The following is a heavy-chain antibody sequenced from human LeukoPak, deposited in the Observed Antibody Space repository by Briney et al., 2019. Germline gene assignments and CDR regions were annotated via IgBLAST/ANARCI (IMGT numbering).Heavy chain of an antibody. J-gene: IGHJ4*02. Sequence: QPGGSLRLACAASGFTFSSSAMSWVRQAPGKGLEWVSAISGSGRSTYYADSVKGRFTISRDNSKNTLNLQMTSLRAEDTAVYYCAKDPLLLWFGALRIGSGRLTGNLGLVVFDYWGQGTLVTVSS. CDR2: ISGSGRST. V-gene: IGHV3-23*01. CDR1: GFTFSSSA. D-gene: IGHD3-10*01. CDR3: AKDPLLLWFGALRIGSGRLTGNLGLVVFDY.